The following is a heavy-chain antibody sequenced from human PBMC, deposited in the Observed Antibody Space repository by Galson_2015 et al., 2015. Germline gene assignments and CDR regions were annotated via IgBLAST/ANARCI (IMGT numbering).Heavy chain of an antibody. CDR2: ISAYNGNT. CDR1: GYTFTSYG. V-gene: IGHV1-18*04. Sequence: SLKVSCKASGYTFTSYGISWARQAPGQGLEWMGWISAYNGNTNYAQKLQGRVTMTTDTSTITAYMELRSLRSDDTAVYYCARDLPRCDCSSVSCCNGYYGIDFWGQGTTVAVSS. D-gene: IGHD2-15*01. J-gene: IGHJ6*02. CDR3: ARDLPRCDCSSVSCCNGYYGIDF.